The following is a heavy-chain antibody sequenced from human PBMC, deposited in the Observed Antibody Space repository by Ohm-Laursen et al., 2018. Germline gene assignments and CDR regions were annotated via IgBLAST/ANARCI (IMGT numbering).Heavy chain of an antibody. V-gene: IGHV3-23*01. CDR3: AKEGGDSGYGDI. CDR1: GLTFSSYA. D-gene: IGHD5-12*01. J-gene: IGHJ3*02. CDR2: ISAGGRNT. Sequence: GSLRLSCAASGLTFSSYAMSWVRQAPGKGLEWVSGISAGGRNTYYADSVKGRFTISRDNSKNTLYLQMNSLRVEDTAVYYCAKEGGDSGYGDIWGQGTMVTVSS.